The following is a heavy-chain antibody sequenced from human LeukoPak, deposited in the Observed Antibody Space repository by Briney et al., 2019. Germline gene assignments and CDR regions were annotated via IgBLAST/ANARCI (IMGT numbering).Heavy chain of an antibody. D-gene: IGHD3-10*01. J-gene: IGHJ4*02. CDR1: GFTFSTYS. Sequence: GSLRLSCAASGFTFSTYSMGWIRQSPGKGLEWVGYVSYRGSTNYNPSLKGRVTVSLDTSKSQFSLKLNSVTAADTAVYYCARVGSGSSSYFASWGQRSLVTVYS. CDR2: VSYRGST. V-gene: IGHV4-59*01. CDR3: ARVGSGSSSYFAS.